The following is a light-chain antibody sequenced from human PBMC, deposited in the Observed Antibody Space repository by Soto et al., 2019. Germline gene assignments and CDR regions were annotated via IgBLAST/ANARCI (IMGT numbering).Light chain of an antibody. V-gene: IGKV3-20*01. Sequence: EIVLTQSPGTLSLSPGERATLSCRASQSVSSSYLAWYQQKPGQAPRLLIYGASSRATGIPDRFSGSGSGTDFTITISRLEPEDVALYYCQRYCSSPLTIGGGTKVEIK. CDR3: QRYCSSPLT. CDR1: QSVSSSY. CDR2: GAS. J-gene: IGKJ4*01.